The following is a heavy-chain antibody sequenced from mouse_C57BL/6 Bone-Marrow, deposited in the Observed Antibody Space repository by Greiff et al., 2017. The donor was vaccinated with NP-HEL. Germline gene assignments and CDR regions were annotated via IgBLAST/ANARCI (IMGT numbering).Heavy chain of an antibody. D-gene: IGHD1-1*01. V-gene: IGHV1-55*01. J-gene: IGHJ1*03. CDR1: GYTFTSYW. CDR3: ARRGYGSSYGYFDV. Sequence: QVQLQQPGAELVKPGASVKMSCKASGYTFTSYWITWVKQRPGQGLEWIGDIYPGSGSTNYNEKFKSKATLTVDTSSSTAYMQLISLTSEDSAVYYCARRGYGSSYGYFDVWGTGTTVTVSS. CDR2: IYPGSGST.